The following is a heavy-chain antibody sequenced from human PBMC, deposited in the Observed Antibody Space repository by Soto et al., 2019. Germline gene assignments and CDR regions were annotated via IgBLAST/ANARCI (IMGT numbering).Heavy chain of an antibody. D-gene: IGHD6-6*01. CDR1: GFTFSSYW. J-gene: IGHJ4*02. CDR2: IKQDGSEK. Sequence: EVQLVESGGGLVQPGGSLRLSCAASGFTFSSYWMSWFRQSPGRGLEWVANIKQDGSEKYYVDSVKGRFTXYRDXAKXXXXXXXXXXXXXXXXXXXXARRGWTXVNSSSGDYFDYWGQGTLVTVSS. CDR3: ARRGWTXVNSSSGDYFDY. V-gene: IGHV3-7*01.